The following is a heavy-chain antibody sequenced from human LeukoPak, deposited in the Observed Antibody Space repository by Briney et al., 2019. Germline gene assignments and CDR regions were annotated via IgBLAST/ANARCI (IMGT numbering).Heavy chain of an antibody. CDR2: IYYNGST. V-gene: IGHV4-59*08. CDR1: GASISNYY. D-gene: IGHD3-16*01. J-gene: IGHJ4*02. CDR3: ARHYFRDYTFDY. Sequence: SETLSLTCNVSGASISNYYWSWIRQTPGKGLEWIGYIYYNGSTDYNPSLKSRVTMSVDTSKNQFSLKLSSVTAADTAVYYCARHYFRDYTFDYWGQGTLVTVSS.